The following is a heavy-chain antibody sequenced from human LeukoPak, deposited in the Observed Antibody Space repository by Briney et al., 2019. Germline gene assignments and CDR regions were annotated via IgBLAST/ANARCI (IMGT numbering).Heavy chain of an antibody. CDR3: ARGSHPWGVVTLDFDY. CDR2: INPSGGST. Sequence: ASVKVSCKASGYTFTSYYMHWVRQAPGQGLEWMGIINPSGGSTSYAQKFQGRVTMTRDTSTSTVYMELSSLRSEDTAVYYCARGSHPWGVVTLDFDYWGQGTLVTVSS. D-gene: IGHD4-23*01. J-gene: IGHJ4*02. V-gene: IGHV1-46*01. CDR1: GYTFTSYY.